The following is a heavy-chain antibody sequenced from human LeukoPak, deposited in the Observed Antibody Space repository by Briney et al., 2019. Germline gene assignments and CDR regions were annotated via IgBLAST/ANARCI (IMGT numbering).Heavy chain of an antibody. CDR2: INPSGGST. J-gene: IGHJ4*02. D-gene: IGHD6-6*01. V-gene: IGHV1-46*01. CDR3: ARGSSRSFDY. Sequence: WMGIINPSGGSTTYAQKFQGRVTMTRDTSTSTVYMELSSLRSEDTAVYYCARGSSRSFDYWGQGTLVTVSS.